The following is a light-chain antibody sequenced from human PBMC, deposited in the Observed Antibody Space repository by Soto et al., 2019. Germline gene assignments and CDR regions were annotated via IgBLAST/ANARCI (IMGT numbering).Light chain of an antibody. Sequence: DIQVTQSPSTLSASVGDRVTITCRASQSINNLLAWYQQKPGTAPKVLIYHASNLQSGVPSRFSGSGSGTEFTLTISSLQPDDFATYYCQQYNSYSFGQGTKVDIK. J-gene: IGKJ1*01. CDR3: QQYNSYS. V-gene: IGKV1-5*01. CDR1: QSINNL. CDR2: HAS.